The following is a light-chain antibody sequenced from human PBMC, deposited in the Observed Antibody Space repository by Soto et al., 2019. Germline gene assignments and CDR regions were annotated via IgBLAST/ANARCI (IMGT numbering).Light chain of an antibody. CDR1: SSNIGNNY. J-gene: IGLJ3*02. CDR2: TNS. CDR3: AAWDGSLSGVV. Sequence: QSVLTQPPSASGTPGQRVTISCSGGSSNIGNNYVYWYQQLPRTAPKLLIYTNSQRPSGVPDRFSGSKSGTSASLAISGLRSEDEADYYCAAWDGSLSGVVYGGGTKVTVL. V-gene: IGLV1-47*02.